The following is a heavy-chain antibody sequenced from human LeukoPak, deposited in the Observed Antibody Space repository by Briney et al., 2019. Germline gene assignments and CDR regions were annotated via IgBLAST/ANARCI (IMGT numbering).Heavy chain of an antibody. V-gene: IGHV3-53*01. J-gene: IGHJ4*02. CDR1: GFTVSSNY. D-gene: IGHD3-22*01. CDR3: ARSSLDLVVVPY. Sequence: PGGSLRLSCAASGFTVSSNYMSWVRQAPGKGLEWVSVIYSGGSTYYADSVKGRFTISRDDPKNTLYLQMNSLRAEDTAVYYCARSSLDLVVVPYWGQGTLVTVSS. CDR2: IYSGGST.